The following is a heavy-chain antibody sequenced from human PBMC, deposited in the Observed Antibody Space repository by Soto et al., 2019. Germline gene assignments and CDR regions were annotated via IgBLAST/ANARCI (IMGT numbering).Heavy chain of an antibody. CDR1: GGSFSGYY. V-gene: IGHV4-34*01. CDR2: INHSGST. J-gene: IGHJ4*02. CDR3: ARADTAMVDY. Sequence: SETLSLTCAVYGGSFSGYYWSWIRQPPGKGLEWIGEINHSGSTNYNPSLKSRVTISVDTSKNQFSLKLSSVTAADTAVYYCARADTAMVDYWGQGTLVSVSS. D-gene: IGHD5-18*01.